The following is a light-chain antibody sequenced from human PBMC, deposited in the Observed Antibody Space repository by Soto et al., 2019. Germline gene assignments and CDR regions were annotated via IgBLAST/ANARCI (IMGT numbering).Light chain of an antibody. Sequence: DIQMTQSPSSLSASVGDRVTITCRASQSISSYLNWYQQKPGKAPRLLIYATSNLQSGVPSRFSGSRSGTHFTLTISSLQPEDFATYSCQQSYSAPPTFGQGTKLEIK. CDR1: QSISSY. CDR3: QQSYSAPPT. J-gene: IGKJ2*01. V-gene: IGKV1-39*01. CDR2: ATS.